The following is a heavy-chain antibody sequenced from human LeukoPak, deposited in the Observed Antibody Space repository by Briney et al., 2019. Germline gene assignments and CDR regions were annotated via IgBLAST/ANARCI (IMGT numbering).Heavy chain of an antibody. CDR2: LHYSGST. Sequence: SETLSLTCSASGGSIGSITYYWAWIRQPPGTGLEWIGSLHYSGSTDYNPSLKSRVTVSVDMSKNQFSLKLTSVTAADTAVYYCARSIYRDAYNFGYWGQGTLVTVSS. J-gene: IGHJ4*02. V-gene: IGHV4-39*01. D-gene: IGHD5-24*01. CDR1: GGSIGSITYY. CDR3: ARSIYRDAYNFGY.